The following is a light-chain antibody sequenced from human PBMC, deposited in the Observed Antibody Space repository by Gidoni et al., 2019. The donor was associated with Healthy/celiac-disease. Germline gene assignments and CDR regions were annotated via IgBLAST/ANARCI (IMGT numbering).Light chain of an antibody. V-gene: IGKV1-5*03. J-gene: IGKJ1*01. CDR2: KAS. CDR3: QQYNSYST. CDR1: QSISGW. Sequence: DIQMTQSPSTLSASVGDRVTITCRASQSISGWLAWYQQKPGKAPKLLIYKASSLESGVPSRFSGSGSGTEFTLTISSLQPDDFASYYCQQYNSYSTFGQXTKVEIK.